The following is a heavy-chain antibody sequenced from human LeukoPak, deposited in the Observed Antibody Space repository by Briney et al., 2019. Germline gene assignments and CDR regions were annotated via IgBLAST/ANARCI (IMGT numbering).Heavy chain of an antibody. V-gene: IGHV5-51*01. D-gene: IGHD1-1*01. J-gene: IGHJ6*02. Sequence: GESLKISCKGSGYSFTNYRIGWVRQMPGKGLEGMGIIYPGDSDTRYSPSFQGQDTISADKSISTAYLQWSSLKASDNAMYYCARQAPPGTTEYYGMDVWGQGTTVTVSS. CDR2: IYPGDSDT. CDR1: GYSFTNYR. CDR3: ARQAPPGTTEYYGMDV.